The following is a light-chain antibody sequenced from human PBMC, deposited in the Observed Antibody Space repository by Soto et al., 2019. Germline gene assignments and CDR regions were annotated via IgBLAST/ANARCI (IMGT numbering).Light chain of an antibody. CDR3: QQSYSIPLT. CDR2: AAS. Sequence: DIQMTQSPSSLSASVGDRVTITCRASQSISSYLNWYHQKPGKAPKLLIYAASSLQSGVPSRFSGSGSGTDFTLTINSLQPDDFETYYCQQSYSIPLTFGGGTKVDIK. V-gene: IGKV1-39*01. J-gene: IGKJ4*01. CDR1: QSISSY.